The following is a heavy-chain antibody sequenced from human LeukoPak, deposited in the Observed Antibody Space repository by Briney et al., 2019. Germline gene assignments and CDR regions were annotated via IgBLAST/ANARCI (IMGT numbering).Heavy chain of an antibody. Sequence: PGGSLRLSCAASGFTLSSYEMNWVRQAPGKGLEWVSYISSSGSTIYYADSVKGRFTISRDNAKNSLYRQMNSLRAEDRAVYYCASTIEIAAAGTGSFDYWGQGTLVTVSS. V-gene: IGHV3-48*03. J-gene: IGHJ4*02. CDR3: ASTIEIAAAGTGSFDY. CDR2: ISSSGSTI. D-gene: IGHD6-13*01. CDR1: GFTLSSYE.